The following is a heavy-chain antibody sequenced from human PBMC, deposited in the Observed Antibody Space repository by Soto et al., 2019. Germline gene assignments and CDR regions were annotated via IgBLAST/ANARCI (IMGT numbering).Heavy chain of an antibody. CDR1: GFTFDICA. Sequence: PGGSLRLSCAASGFTFDICAMSWVRQAPGKGLEWVSTISNRGGYTYYADSVKGRFTISRDNSKNTLFLHMNSLRAEDTAVYYCARDPSRYCSGGNCYFFDYWGRGTLVTVSS. V-gene: IGHV3-23*01. CDR2: ISNRGGYT. CDR3: ARDPSRYCSGGNCYFFDY. J-gene: IGHJ4*02. D-gene: IGHD2-15*01.